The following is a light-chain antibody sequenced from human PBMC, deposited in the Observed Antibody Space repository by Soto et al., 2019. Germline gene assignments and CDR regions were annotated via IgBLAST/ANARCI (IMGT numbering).Light chain of an antibody. CDR1: SSDVGGYDS. V-gene: IGLV2-14*01. J-gene: IGLJ1*01. CDR3: SSFTSSLTYV. CDR2: GVT. Sequence: QSVLTQPASVSGSPGQSITISCTGTSSDVGGYDSVCWYQQHPGKAPKVMIYGVTNRPSGVSDRFSGSKSGNTASLTISGLQAEDEADYYCSSFTSSLTYVFGTGTKVTVL.